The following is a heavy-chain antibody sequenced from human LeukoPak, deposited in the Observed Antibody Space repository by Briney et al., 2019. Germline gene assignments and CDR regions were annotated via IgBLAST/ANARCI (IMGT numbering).Heavy chain of an antibody. CDR3: AREGYNWNDGGPFDY. V-gene: IGHV4-39*02. CDR1: GGSIGNTSYY. D-gene: IGHD1-1*01. CDR2: IYYSGST. Sequence: PSETLSLTCTVSGGSIGNTSYYWGWIRQPPGKGLEWIGNIYYSGSTYYNPSLKSRVTISVDTSKNQFSLKLSSVTAADTAVYYCAREGYNWNDGGPFDYWGQGTLVTISS. J-gene: IGHJ4*02.